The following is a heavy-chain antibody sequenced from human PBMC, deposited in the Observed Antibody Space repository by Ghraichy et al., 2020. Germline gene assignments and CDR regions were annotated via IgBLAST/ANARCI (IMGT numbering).Heavy chain of an antibody. V-gene: IGHV4-30-4*01. D-gene: IGHD4/OR15-4a*01. CDR2: IYYSGST. Sequence: LRLSCTVSGGSISSGDYYWSWIRQPPGKGLEWIGYIYYSGSTYYNPSLKSRVTISVDTSKNQFSLKLSSVTAADTAVYYCARAGTMVFDYWGQGTLVTVSS. CDR1: GGSISSGDYY. J-gene: IGHJ4*02. CDR3: ARAGTMVFDY.